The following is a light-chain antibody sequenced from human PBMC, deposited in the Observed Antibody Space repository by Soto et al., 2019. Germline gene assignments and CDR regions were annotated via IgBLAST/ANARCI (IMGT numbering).Light chain of an antibody. CDR3: QQRSNWPST. CDR2: DAS. Sequence: EIVLTQSPATLSLSPGDRATLSCRASQSVSSYLAWYQQKPGQAPRLLIYDASNRATGIPARFSGSGSGTDFTLTITTLKPEDFAVYYCQQRSNWPSTFGGGTKVEIK. CDR1: QSVSSY. J-gene: IGKJ4*01. V-gene: IGKV3-11*01.